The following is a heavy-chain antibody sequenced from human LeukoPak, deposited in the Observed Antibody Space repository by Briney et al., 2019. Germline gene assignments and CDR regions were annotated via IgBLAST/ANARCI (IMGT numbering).Heavy chain of an antibody. CDR1: GFTFSNYG. Sequence: PGGSLRLSCAGSGFTFSNYGMHWVRQAPGKGPEWVAVISYDGTNKYYADSVKGRFTISRDNSKNTVYLQMNSLRAEDTAVYYCARVLTGDQFGAFDIWGQGTMVTVSS. CDR2: ISYDGTNK. V-gene: IGHV3-30*03. D-gene: IGHD7-27*01. CDR3: ARVLTGDQFGAFDI. J-gene: IGHJ3*02.